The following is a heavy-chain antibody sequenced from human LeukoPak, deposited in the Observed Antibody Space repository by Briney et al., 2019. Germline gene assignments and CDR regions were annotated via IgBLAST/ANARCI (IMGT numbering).Heavy chain of an antibody. V-gene: IGHV4-59*01. CDR1: GGSISSYY. J-gene: IGHJ4*02. D-gene: IGHD5-24*01. Sequence: SETLSLTCTVSGGSISSYYWSWIRQPPGKGLEWIGYIYYSGSTNYNPSLKSRVTISVDTSRNQFSLKLSSVTAADTAVYYCARVPLEVEMATDGYFDYWGQGTLVTVSS. CDR2: IYYSGST. CDR3: ARVPLEVEMATDGYFDY.